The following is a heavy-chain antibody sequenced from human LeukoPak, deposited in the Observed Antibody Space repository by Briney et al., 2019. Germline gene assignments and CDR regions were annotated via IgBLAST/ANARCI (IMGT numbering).Heavy chain of an antibody. CDR1: GYTFTSYY. CDR2: INPSGGST. J-gene: IGHJ4*02. V-gene: IGHV1-46*01. D-gene: IGHD4-17*01. Sequence: ATVKVSCKASGYTFTSYYMHWVRQAPGQGLEWMGIINPSGGSTSYAQKFQGRVTMTRDTSTSTVYMELSSLRSEDTAVYYCARDYGDYALDYWGQGTLVTVSS. CDR3: ARDYGDYALDY.